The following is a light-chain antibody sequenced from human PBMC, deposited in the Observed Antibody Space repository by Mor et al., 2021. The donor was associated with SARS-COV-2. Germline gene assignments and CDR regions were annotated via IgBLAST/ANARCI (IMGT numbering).Light chain of an antibody. CDR2: LNSDGSN. J-gene: IGLJ2*01. CDR1: NTKYA. Sequence: NTKYAISWHHQQAHKAPRFLMKLNSDGSNNMGDEIPDRFSGSSSGAERYLTISSLQSEDEADYYCQTWGNAVVFGGGTMLT. V-gene: IGLV4-69*01. CDR3: QTWGNAVV.